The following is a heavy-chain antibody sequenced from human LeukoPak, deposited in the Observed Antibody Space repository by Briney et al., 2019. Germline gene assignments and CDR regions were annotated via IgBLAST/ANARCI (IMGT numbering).Heavy chain of an antibody. CDR3: ARYTGYCSGGSCYSERSLVYYYGMDV. J-gene: IGHJ6*02. V-gene: IGHV4-59*01. CDR1: GGSISSYY. Sequence: SETLSLTCTVSGGSISSYYWSWIRQPPGKGLEWIGDIYYSGSTNYNPSLKSRVTISVDTSKNQFSLKLSSVTAADTAVYHCARYTGYCSGGSCYSERSLVYYYGMDVWGQGTTVTVSS. CDR2: IYYSGST. D-gene: IGHD2-15*01.